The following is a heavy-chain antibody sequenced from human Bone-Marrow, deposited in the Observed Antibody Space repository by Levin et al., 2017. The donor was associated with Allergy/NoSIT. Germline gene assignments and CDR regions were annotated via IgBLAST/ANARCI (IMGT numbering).Heavy chain of an antibody. CDR1: GSSFNTYW. J-gene: IGHJ3*01. CDR3: ARQGHDHSAFDL. Sequence: GESLKISCQGTGSSFNTYWVGWVRQMPGKGLEWMGMVYPGDSDTRYSPSLQGRVTISADKSITTAYLQWSSLRASDIAMYYCARQGHDHSAFDLWGQGTMVTVSS. V-gene: IGHV5-51*01. CDR2: VYPGDSDT. D-gene: IGHD3-16*01.